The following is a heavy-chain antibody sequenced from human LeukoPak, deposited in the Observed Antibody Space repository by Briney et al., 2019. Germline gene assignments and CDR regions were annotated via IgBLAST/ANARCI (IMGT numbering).Heavy chain of an antibody. CDR1: GGSISSYY. CDR2: ISYSGSS. D-gene: IGHD2-2*01. V-gene: IGHV4-39*01. J-gene: IGHJ5*02. CDR3: ARLPARLSWFDP. Sequence: SETLSLTCTVSGGSISSYYWGWIRQPPGKGLEWIGSISYSGSSYYNPSLKSRVTISVDTSKNQFSLKLRSVTAADTAVYYCARLPARLSWFDPWGQGTLVTVSS.